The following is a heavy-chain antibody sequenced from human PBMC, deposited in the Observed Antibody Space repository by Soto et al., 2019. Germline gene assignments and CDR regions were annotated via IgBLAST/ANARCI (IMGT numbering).Heavy chain of an antibody. CDR1: GGSISSYY. J-gene: IGHJ5*02. D-gene: IGHD3-3*01. V-gene: IGHV4-59*01. CDR2: IYYSGST. CDR3: ARDGVSHYDFWSGPNWFDP. Sequence: PSETLSLTCTVSGGSISSYYWSWIRQPPGKGLEWIGYIYYSGSTNYNPSLKSRVTISVDTSKNQFSLKLSSVTAADTAVYYCARDGVSHYDFWSGPNWFDPWGQGTLVTSPQ.